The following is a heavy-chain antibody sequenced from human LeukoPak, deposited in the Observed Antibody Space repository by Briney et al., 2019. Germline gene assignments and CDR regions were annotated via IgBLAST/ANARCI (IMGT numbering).Heavy chain of an antibody. CDR2: IYYSGST. CDR1: GGSISSYY. CDR3: ARAHNYGAFDI. Sequence: TSETLSLTCTVSGGSISSYYWYWIRQPPGKGLEWIGSIYYSGSTNYNPSLKSRVTISVDRSKNQFSLKLSSVTAADTAVYYCARAHNYGAFDIWGQGTMVTVSS. V-gene: IGHV4-59*12. D-gene: IGHD3-16*01. J-gene: IGHJ3*02.